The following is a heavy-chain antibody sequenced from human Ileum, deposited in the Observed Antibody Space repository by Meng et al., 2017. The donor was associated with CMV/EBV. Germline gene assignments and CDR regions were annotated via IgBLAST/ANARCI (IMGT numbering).Heavy chain of an antibody. J-gene: IGHJ5*02. Sequence: CHASEATFGSYAIRWVRQAPGQGLEWMGGIIPIFGTANYAQKFQGRVTITTDGSTSTAYMELSSLRSEDTAVYYCARGSWWLLHPWGQGTLVTVSS. D-gene: IGHD3-22*01. CDR2: IIPIFGTA. CDR3: ARGSWWLLHP. V-gene: IGHV1-69*05. CDR1: EATFGSYA.